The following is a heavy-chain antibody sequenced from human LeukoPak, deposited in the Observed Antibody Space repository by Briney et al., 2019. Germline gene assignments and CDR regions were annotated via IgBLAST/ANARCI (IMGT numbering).Heavy chain of an antibody. J-gene: IGHJ4*02. CDR3: ARERGYGIDY. CDR2: ISYDGGNK. D-gene: IGHD4-17*01. V-gene: IGHV3-30-3*01. Sequence: GGSLRLSCAASGFTFSSYAMHWVRQAPGKGLEWVAVISYDGGNKYYADSVKGRFSISRDNSKNTLYLQMNSLRAEDTAVYYCARERGYGIDYWGQGTLVTVSS. CDR1: GFTFSSYA.